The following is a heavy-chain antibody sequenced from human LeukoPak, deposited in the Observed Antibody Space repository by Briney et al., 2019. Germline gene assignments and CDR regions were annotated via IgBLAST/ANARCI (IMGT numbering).Heavy chain of an antibody. D-gene: IGHD6-13*01. CDR1: GYTFTGYD. Sequence: GASVKVSCKASGYTFTGYDMHWVRQAPGQGLEWMGWINPNSGGTNYAQKFQGRVTMTRDTSISTAYMELSRLRSDDTAVYYCARTPPIAHYFDYWGQGTLVTVSS. J-gene: IGHJ4*02. CDR3: ARTPPIAHYFDY. CDR2: INPNSGGT. V-gene: IGHV1-2*02.